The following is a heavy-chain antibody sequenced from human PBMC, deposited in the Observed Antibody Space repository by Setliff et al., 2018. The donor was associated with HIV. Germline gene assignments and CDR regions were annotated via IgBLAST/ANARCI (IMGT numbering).Heavy chain of an antibody. CDR2: IRSKAYGGTT. CDR1: GFTFGDYA. Sequence: GGSLRLSCTASGFTFGDYAMGWVRQAPGKGLEWVGFIRSKAYGGTTEYAASVKGRFTISRDDSKSIAYLQMNSLKTEDTAVYYCTRLPHIVVVTAIPYCDYWGQGTLVTVSS. CDR3: TRLPHIVVVTAIPYCDY. D-gene: IGHD2-21*02. J-gene: IGHJ4*02. V-gene: IGHV3-49*04.